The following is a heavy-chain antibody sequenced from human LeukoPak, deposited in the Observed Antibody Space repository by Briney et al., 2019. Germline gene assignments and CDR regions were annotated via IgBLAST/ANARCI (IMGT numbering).Heavy chain of an antibody. D-gene: IGHD4-23*01. CDR3: ARADFETPIDY. J-gene: IGHJ4*02. CDR2: ISYDGSNK. V-gene: IGHV3-30*03. CDR1: GFTFSSYG. Sequence: GRSLRLSCAASGFTFSSYGMHWVRQAPGKGLEWVAVISYDGSNKYYADSVKGRFTISRDNSKNTLYLQMNSPRAEDTAVYYCARADFETPIDYWGQGTLVTISS.